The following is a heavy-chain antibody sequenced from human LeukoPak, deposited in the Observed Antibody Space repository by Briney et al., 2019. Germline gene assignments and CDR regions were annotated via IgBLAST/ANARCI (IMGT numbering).Heavy chain of an antibody. Sequence: GALRLSCAASGFTFSSYWMSWVRPAPGKGLEWVANIKKDGSEKYYVDSVKGRFTISRDNAKTSLYLQMNSLRAEDTAVYYCARGKEPVAGSLSHFDYWGQGTLVTVSS. CDR3: ARGKEPVAGSLSHFDY. CDR1: GFTFSSYW. D-gene: IGHD6-19*01. J-gene: IGHJ4*02. CDR2: IKKDGSEK. V-gene: IGHV3-7*01.